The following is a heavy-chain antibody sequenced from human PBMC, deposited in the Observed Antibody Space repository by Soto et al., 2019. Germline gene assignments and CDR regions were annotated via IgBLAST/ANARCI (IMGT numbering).Heavy chain of an antibody. Sequence: QITLKESGPTLVKPTQTLTLNCTFSGFSLNTGGLGVGWIRQPPGKALEWLALIYWDGDKRYSPSLKSRLSITKDTSNNQVVLTMTNTDPVDTATYYCAHSRCGGDCLRSYSSHYYYGMDVWAQGTTVTVSS. CDR3: AHSRCGGDCLRSYSSHYYYGMDV. D-gene: IGHD2-21*02. CDR1: GFSLNTGGLG. V-gene: IGHV2-5*02. J-gene: IGHJ6*02. CDR2: IYWDGDK.